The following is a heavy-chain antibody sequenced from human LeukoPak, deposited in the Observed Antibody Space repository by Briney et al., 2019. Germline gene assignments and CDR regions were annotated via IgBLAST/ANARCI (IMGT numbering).Heavy chain of an antibody. CDR2: ISGSGGST. Sequence: GGSLRLSCAASGFTFSSYAMSWVRQAPGKGLEWVSAISGSGGSTYYADSVKGWFTISRDNSKNTLYLQMNSLRAEDTAVYYCAKDTRGYSSSWYKDYFDYWGQGTLVTVSS. CDR3: AKDTRGYSSSWYKDYFDY. V-gene: IGHV3-23*01. J-gene: IGHJ4*02. D-gene: IGHD6-13*01. CDR1: GFTFSSYA.